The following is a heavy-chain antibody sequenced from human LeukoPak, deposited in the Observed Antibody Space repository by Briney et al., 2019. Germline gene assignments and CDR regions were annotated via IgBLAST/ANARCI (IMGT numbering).Heavy chain of an antibody. D-gene: IGHD2-15*01. Sequence: SETLSLTCAVYGGSFNGYYWSWIRQPPGKGLEWIGEINHSGSNNYNPSLKSRVTISVDMSNHQFSLKLSSVTAADTAVYYCVRGNYCSGGSCYHYYYYYMDVWGKGTTVTVSS. V-gene: IGHV4-34*01. J-gene: IGHJ6*03. CDR3: VRGNYCSGGSCYHYYYYYMDV. CDR1: GGSFNGYY. CDR2: INHSGSN.